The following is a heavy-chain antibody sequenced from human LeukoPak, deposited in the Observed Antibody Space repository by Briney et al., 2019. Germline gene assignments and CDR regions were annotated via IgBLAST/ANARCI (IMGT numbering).Heavy chain of an antibody. CDR3: ARDLVTVTKGFDI. V-gene: IGHV4-59*11. Sequence: SETLSLTCAVSDDSFSSHYWTWIRQPPGKGLEWIGYISYIGSADYNPSLKSRVTISIDTSKNQFSLKLSSVTAADTAVYYCARDLVTVTKGFDIWGQGTMVSVSS. J-gene: IGHJ3*02. CDR2: ISYIGSA. CDR1: DDSFSSHY. D-gene: IGHD4-17*01.